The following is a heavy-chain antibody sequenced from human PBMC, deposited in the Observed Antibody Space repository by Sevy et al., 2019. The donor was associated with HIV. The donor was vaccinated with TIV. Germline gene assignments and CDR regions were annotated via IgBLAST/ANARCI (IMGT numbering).Heavy chain of an antibody. CDR1: GFTFSNAW. Sequence: GGSLRLSCAASGFTFSNAWMSWVRQAPGKGLEWVGRIKSKTDGGTTDYAAPVKGRFTISRDDSKNTLYLQTNSLKTEDTAVYYCNWGRFGEPYYGMDVWGQGTTVTVSS. V-gene: IGHV3-15*01. CDR2: IKSKTDGGTT. J-gene: IGHJ6*02. D-gene: IGHD3-10*01. CDR3: NWGRFGEPYYGMDV.